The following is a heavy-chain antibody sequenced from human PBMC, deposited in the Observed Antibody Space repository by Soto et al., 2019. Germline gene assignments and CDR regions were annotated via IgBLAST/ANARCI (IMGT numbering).Heavy chain of an antibody. D-gene: IGHD5-18*01. V-gene: IGHV3-11*03. CDR2: ISSSSSYT. CDR3: ASKDSDGYRFYYYGMDV. Sequence: GGSLRLSCAASGFTFSDYYMSWIRQAPGKGLEWVSYISSSSSYTNYADSVKGRFTISRDNSKNTLYLQMNSLRAEDTAVYYCASKDSDGYRFYYYGMDVWGQGTTVTVSS. J-gene: IGHJ6*02. CDR1: GFTFSDYY.